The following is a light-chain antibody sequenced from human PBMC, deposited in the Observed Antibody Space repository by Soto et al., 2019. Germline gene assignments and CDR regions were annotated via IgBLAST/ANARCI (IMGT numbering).Light chain of an antibody. CDR2: EVT. J-gene: IGLJ2*01. V-gene: IGLV2-8*01. Sequence: QSVLTQPPSASGSPGQSVTISCTGTSSDVGGYNYVSWYQQYPGKAPKLMIYEVTKRPSGVPDRFSGSKSGNTAFLTVSGLQAEDEADYYCSSYAASNNLVFGGGTKLT. CDR1: SSDVGGYNY. CDR3: SSYAASNNLV.